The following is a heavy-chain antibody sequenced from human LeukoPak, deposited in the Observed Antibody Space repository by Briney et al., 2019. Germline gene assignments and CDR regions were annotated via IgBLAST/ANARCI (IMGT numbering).Heavy chain of an antibody. D-gene: IGHD2/OR15-2a*01. Sequence: SETLSLTCAVYGGSFNHYYWSWIRQPPGKGLEWIGEINHSGSAKSNPSLKSRVILSVDTSKNQFSLNVTSVTAADTAVYFCASSTSTDPQLDPWGQGTLVTVSS. V-gene: IGHV4-34*01. CDR3: ASSTSTDPQLDP. J-gene: IGHJ5*02. CDR1: GGSFNHYY. CDR2: INHSGSA.